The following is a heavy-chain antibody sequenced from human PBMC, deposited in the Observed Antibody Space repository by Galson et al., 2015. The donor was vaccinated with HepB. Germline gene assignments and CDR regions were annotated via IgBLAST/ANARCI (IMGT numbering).Heavy chain of an antibody. CDR1: GGSISSSSYY. CDR2: IYYSGST. V-gene: IGHV4-39*07. Sequence: SETLSLTCTVSGGSISSSSYYWGWIRQPPGKGLEWIGSIYYSGSTYYNPSLKSRVTISVDTSKNQFSLKLSSVTAADTTVYYCARVGCSSTSCYTGMQAFDIWGQGTMVTVSS. D-gene: IGHD2-2*02. J-gene: IGHJ3*02. CDR3: ARVGCSSTSCYTGMQAFDI.